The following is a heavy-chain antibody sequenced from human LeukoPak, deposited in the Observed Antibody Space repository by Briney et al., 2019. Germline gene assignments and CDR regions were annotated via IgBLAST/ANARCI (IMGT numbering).Heavy chain of an antibody. CDR1: GFTFSSYG. Sequence: PGGSLRLSCAASGFTFSSYGMHWVRQAPGKGLEWVAFIRYDGSNKYYADSVKGRFTISRDNSKNTLYLQMNSLRAEDTAVYYCAKDQRVVAAQGSCMDYWGQGTLVTVSS. CDR3: AKDQRVVAAQGSCMDY. CDR2: IRYDGSNK. J-gene: IGHJ4*02. D-gene: IGHD2-15*01. V-gene: IGHV3-30*02.